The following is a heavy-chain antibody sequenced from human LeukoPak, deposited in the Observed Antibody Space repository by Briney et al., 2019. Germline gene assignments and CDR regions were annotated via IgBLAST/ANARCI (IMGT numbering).Heavy chain of an antibody. J-gene: IGHJ4*02. CDR2: INPGGSKV. CDR1: GFTFSNSW. Sequence: GGSLRLSCAAYGFTFSNSWMTWVRQAPGKDLEWVATINPGGSKVAYVGSVKGRFTISRDNAKNSVYLQMSSLRVEGTGVFYCARDRGYSSFDYWGQGALVAVSS. V-gene: IGHV3-7*01. CDR3: ARDRGYSSFDY. D-gene: IGHD2-15*01.